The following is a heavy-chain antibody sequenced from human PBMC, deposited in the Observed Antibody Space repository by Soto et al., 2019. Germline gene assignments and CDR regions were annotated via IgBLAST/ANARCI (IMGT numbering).Heavy chain of an antibody. Sequence: QVQLVESGGGVVQPGRSLRLSCAASGFTFSSYAMHWVRQAPGKGLEWVAVISYDGSNKYYADSVKGRFTISRDNSKNTLYLQMNSLRAQGTAVYYCMSPATMVRVNGAFDSWGPGIMVTASS. CDR3: MSPATMVRVNGAFDS. CDR1: GFTFSSYA. J-gene: IGHJ3*02. D-gene: IGHD3-10*01. V-gene: IGHV3-30-3*01. CDR2: ISYDGSNK.